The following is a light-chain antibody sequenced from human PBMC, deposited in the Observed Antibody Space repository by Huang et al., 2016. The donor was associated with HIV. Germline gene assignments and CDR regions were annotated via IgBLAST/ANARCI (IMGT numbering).Light chain of an antibody. J-gene: IGKJ3*01. CDR2: DAS. CDR3: QQRTNWPPGFT. V-gene: IGKV3-11*01. Sequence: EIVLTQSPATLSLSPGERATLSCRASQSVGGDLAWYQQKPGQDPRLLIYDASNRATGIPARFSGSGSGTDFTLTISSLEPEDFAVYYCQQRTNWPPGFTFGPGTKVDIK. CDR1: QSVGGD.